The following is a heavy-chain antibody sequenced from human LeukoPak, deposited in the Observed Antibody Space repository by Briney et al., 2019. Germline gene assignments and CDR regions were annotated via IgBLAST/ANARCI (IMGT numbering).Heavy chain of an antibody. Sequence: PSQTLFLTCTVSGGSISSGGYYWSWLRQPPGKGLEWIGYIYHSGSTYYNPSLKSRVTISVDRSKNQFSLKLSSVTAADTAVYYCAREGAQLWLKLFVWGQGTLVTVSS. CDR2: IYHSGST. J-gene: IGHJ4*02. CDR1: GGSISSGGYY. CDR3: AREGAQLWLKLFV. V-gene: IGHV4-30-2*01. D-gene: IGHD5-18*01.